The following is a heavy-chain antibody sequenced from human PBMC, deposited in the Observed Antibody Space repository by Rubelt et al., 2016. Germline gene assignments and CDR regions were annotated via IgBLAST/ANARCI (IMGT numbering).Heavy chain of an antibody. Sequence: VQLQESGPGLVKPSETLSLTCTVSGGSINDYYWNWIRQPPGKGLEWIGYIYYSGSTSYNPSLKSRVTILVDTSKNQCACERGSVTAADTAIYYCARGGDRDYGHYWGQGTLVTVAS. CDR1: GGSINDYY. CDR3: ARGGDRDYGHY. V-gene: IGHV4-59*01. CDR2: IYYSGST. J-gene: IGHJ4*02. D-gene: IGHD4-17*01.